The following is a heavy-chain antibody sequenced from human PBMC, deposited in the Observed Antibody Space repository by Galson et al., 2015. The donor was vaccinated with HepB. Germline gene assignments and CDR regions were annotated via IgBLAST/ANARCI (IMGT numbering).Heavy chain of an antibody. J-gene: IGHJ6*02. D-gene: IGHD2-8*01. CDR3: ARVTGYCTNGVCYLYYGMDV. CDR2: ISAYNGNT. Sequence: SVKVSCKASGYTFTSYGISWVRQAPGQGLEWVGWISAYNGNTNYAQKLQGRVTMTTDTSTSTAYMELRSLRSDDTAVYYCARVTGYCTNGVCYLYYGMDVWGQGTTDTVSS. CDR1: GYTFTSYG. V-gene: IGHV1-18*04.